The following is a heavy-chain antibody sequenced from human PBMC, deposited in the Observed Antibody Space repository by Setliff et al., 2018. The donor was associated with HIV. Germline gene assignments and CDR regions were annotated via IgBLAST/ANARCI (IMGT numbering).Heavy chain of an antibody. CDR3: ARGKTWQRFLDY. J-gene: IGHJ4*02. D-gene: IGHD5-12*01. CDR1: GYNLHNYG. V-gene: IGHV1-18*01. CDR2: INTHTGNT. Sequence: ASVKVSCKASGYNLHNYGITWVRQAPGQGLEWMGWINTHTGNTNSAQRFQGRVTMTTDTSTSTAYMELRSLRSDDTAVYYCARGKTWQRFLDYWGQGTLVTSPQ.